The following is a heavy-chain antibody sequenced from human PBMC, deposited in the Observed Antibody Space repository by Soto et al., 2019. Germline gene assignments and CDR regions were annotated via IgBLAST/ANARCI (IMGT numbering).Heavy chain of an antibody. J-gene: IGHJ6*02. V-gene: IGHV4-34*01. D-gene: IGHD1-7*01. CDR3: ARLNWNYRYYYGMDV. Sequence: PSETLSLTCAVYGGSFSGYYWSWIRQPPGKGLEWIGEINHSGSTNYNPSLKSRVTISVDTSKNQFSLKLSSVTAADTAVYYCARLNWNYRYYYGMDVWGQGTTVTVSS. CDR1: GGSFSGYY. CDR2: INHSGST.